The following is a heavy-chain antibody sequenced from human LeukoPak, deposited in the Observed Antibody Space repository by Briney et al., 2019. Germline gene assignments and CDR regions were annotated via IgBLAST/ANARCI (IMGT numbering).Heavy chain of an antibody. J-gene: IGHJ4*02. V-gene: IGHV3-7*01. Sequence: GGSLRLSCAASGFTFSSYWMSWVRQAPGKGLEWVANIKQDGSEKYYGDSVKGRFTISRDNAKNSLYLQMNSLRAEDTAVYYCARDGRKLRDGYNYGGQGTLVTVSS. CDR2: IKQDGSEK. CDR3: ARDGRKLRDGYNY. D-gene: IGHD5-24*01. CDR1: GFTFSSYW.